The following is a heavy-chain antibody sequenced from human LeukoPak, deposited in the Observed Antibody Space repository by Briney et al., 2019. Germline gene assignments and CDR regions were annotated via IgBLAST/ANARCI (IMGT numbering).Heavy chain of an antibody. CDR1: GFTFSDSW. D-gene: IGHD3-16*01. Sequence: GGSLRLSCAASGFTFSDSWMSWVRQAPGKGLEWVANMNQDGSAKDYVDSVKGRLTISRDNARNSLYLQMSSLRAEDTAVYYCATYTHWVAGDVWGQGTTVTVSS. CDR2: MNQDGSAK. V-gene: IGHV3-7*01. CDR3: ATYTHWVAGDV. J-gene: IGHJ6*02.